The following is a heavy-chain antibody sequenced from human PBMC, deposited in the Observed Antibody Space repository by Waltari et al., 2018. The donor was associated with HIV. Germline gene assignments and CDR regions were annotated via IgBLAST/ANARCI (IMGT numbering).Heavy chain of an antibody. V-gene: IGHV1-2*06. CDR3: ARGGQGTYYYGMDV. CDR1: GYTFTGYY. CDR2: INPNSGGT. Sequence: QVQLVQSGAEVKKPGASVKVSCKASGYTFTGYYMHWVRQAPGQGLEWMGRINPNSGGTNYAQQFQGRVTMTRDTSISTAYMELSRLRSDDTAVYYCARGGQGTYYYGMDVWGQGTTVTVSS. J-gene: IGHJ6*02. D-gene: IGHD1-1*01.